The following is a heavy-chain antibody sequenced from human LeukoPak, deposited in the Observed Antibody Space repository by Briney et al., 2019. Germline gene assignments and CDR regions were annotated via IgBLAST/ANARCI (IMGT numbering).Heavy chain of an antibody. J-gene: IGHJ6*03. D-gene: IGHD3-9*01. Sequence: QPGGSLSLSCSVSGCTIRSYERNWVRQAPGTGLEWVSYISSSGSTIEYAYSVKGRFTISRDNAKNSLYLQMNSMRAEDTAVYYCARGRYYDILTDYYISYYIDVWGQRTT. CDR1: GCTIRSYE. V-gene: IGHV3-48*03. CDR2: ISSSGSTI. CDR3: ARGRYYDILTDYYISYYIDV.